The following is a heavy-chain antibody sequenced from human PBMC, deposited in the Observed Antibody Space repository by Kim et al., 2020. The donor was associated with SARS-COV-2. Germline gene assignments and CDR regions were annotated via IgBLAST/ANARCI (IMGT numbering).Heavy chain of an antibody. V-gene: IGHV3-30-3*01. CDR1: GFTFSSYA. J-gene: IGHJ4*02. CDR2: ISYDGSNK. CDR3: ARGGLTVTTLTGFDY. D-gene: IGHD4-4*01. Sequence: GGSLRLSCAASGFTFSSYAMHWVRQAPGKGLEWVAVISYDGSNKYYADSVKGRFTISRDNSKNTLYLQMNSLRAEDTAVYYCARGGLTVTTLTGFDYWGQGTLVTVSS.